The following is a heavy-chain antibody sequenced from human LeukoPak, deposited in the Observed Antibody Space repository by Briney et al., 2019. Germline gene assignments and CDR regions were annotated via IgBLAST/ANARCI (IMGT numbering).Heavy chain of an antibody. CDR2: IRFDGSDA. CDR1: AFTFSTYG. V-gene: IGHV3-30*02. J-gene: IGHJ6*03. Sequence: GGSLSLSCAASAFTFSTYGMHWVRQAPGKGLEWVAFIRFDGSDAYYADSVKGRLTISRDNSKNTLFLQMHSLRVEDTAVYYCAKDGFDFWGAFPRYCLYRDLWGQGTTVTVSS. CDR3: AKDGFDFWGAFPRYCLYRDL. D-gene: IGHD3-3*01.